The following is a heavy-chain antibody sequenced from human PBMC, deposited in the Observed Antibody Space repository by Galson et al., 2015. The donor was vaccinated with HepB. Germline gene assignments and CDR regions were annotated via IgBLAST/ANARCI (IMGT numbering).Heavy chain of an antibody. D-gene: IGHD6-19*01. CDR1: GDSVSSNNAA. V-gene: IGHV6-1*01. CDR3: ARDRILTLMRGSGVAFDI. Sequence: CAISGDSVSSNNAAWNWIRQSPSRGLEWLGRTYFRSKWYNDYAVSVRSRITINPDTSKNQFSLQLNSVTPEDTAVYYCARDRILTLMRGSGVAFDIRGLGTIVTVSS. CDR2: TYFRSKWYN. J-gene: IGHJ3*02.